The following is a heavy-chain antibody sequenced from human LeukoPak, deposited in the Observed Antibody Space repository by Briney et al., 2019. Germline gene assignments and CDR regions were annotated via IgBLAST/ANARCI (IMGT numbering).Heavy chain of an antibody. CDR3: ARGGVCSSTSSYSNPYYYYYMDV. V-gene: IGHV1-69*05. D-gene: IGHD2-2*01. J-gene: IGHJ6*03. CDR1: GGTFSSYA. Sequence: SVKVSCKASGGTFSSYAISWVRQAPGQGLEWMGGIIPIFGTANYAQKFQGRVTITTDESTSTAYMELSSLRSEDTAVYYCARGGVCSSTSSYSNPYYYYYMDVWGKGTAVTVSS. CDR2: IIPIFGTA.